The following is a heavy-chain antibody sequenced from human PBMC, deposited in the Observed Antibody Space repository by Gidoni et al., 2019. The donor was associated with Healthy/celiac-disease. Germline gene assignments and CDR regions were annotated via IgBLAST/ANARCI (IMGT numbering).Heavy chain of an antibody. Sequence: QVQLQQWGAGLLKPSETLSLTCAVHVGPFSGYYWSWIRQPPGKGLELSGEINHSGSTNYNPSLKRRVTISVDTSKNQFSLKLSSVTAADTAVYYCARKPRPVIVFWFDPWGQGTLVTVSS. CDR3: ARKPRPVIVFWFDP. V-gene: IGHV4-34*01. CDR2: INHSGST. D-gene: IGHD3-16*02. CDR1: VGPFSGYY. J-gene: IGHJ5*02.